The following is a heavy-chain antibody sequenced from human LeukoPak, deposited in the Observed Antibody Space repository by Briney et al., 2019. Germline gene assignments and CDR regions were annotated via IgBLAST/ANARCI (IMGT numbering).Heavy chain of an antibody. V-gene: IGHV1-2*04. CDR3: ARGRGELSAQWIDY. CDR2: INPNSGGT. J-gene: IGHJ4*02. Sequence: ASVKVSCKASGYTFTGYYMHWVRQAPGQGLEWMGWINPNSGGTNYAQKFQGWVTMTRDTSISTAYMELSRLRSDDTAVYYCARGRGELSAQWIDYWGQGTLVTVSS. CDR1: GYTFTGYY. D-gene: IGHD3-16*02.